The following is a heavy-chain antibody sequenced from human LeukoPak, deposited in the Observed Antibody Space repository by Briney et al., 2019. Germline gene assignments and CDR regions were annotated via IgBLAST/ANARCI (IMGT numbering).Heavy chain of an antibody. CDR2: INHSGST. D-gene: IGHD5-18*01. J-gene: IGHJ5*02. CDR1: GGSFSGYY. V-gene: IGHV4-34*01. Sequence: SETLSLTCAVYGGSFSGYYWSWIRQPPGKGLEWIGEINHSGSTNYNPSLKSRVTISVDTSKNQFSLKLSSVTAADTAVYYCATLRRGYSYGWRNWFDPWGQGTLVTVSS. CDR3: ATLRRGYSYGWRNWFDP.